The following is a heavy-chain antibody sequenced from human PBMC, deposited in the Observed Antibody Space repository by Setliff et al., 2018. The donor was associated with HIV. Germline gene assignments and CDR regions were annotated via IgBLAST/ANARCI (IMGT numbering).Heavy chain of an antibody. J-gene: IGHJ4*02. CDR3: ARGSGTFYDVLTFGP. CDR2: IYTSGST. V-gene: IGHV4-61*09. D-gene: IGHD3-9*01. Sequence: PSETLSLTCTVSGGSITNGGYHWSWIRQPAGKGLEWIGHIYTSGSTNFNPSLKSRVTISMDMSKNQFSLKLTSLTAADTAVYYCARGSGTFYDVLTFGPWGQGTLVTGS. CDR1: GGSITNGGYH.